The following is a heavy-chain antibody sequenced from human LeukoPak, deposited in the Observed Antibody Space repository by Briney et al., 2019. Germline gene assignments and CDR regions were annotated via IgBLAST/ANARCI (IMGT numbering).Heavy chain of an antibody. CDR2: INHSGST. CDR3: ARARRFGGSLVDY. V-gene: IGHV4-34*01. CDR1: GGSFSGYY. J-gene: IGHJ4*02. Sequence: PSETLSLTCAVYGGSFSGYYWSWIRQPPGKGLEWIGEINHSGSTNYNPSLKGRVTISVDTSKNQFSLKLSSVTAADTAVYYCARARRFGGSLVDYWGQGTLVTVSS. D-gene: IGHD3-10*01.